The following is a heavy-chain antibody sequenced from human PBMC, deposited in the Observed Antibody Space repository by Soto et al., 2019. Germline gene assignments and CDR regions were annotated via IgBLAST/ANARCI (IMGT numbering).Heavy chain of an antibody. CDR1: GFTFSSYA. CDR3: AKGIAAAGTQHFDY. Sequence: HHWGSLRLSCAASGFTFSSYAMSWVRQAPGKGLEWVSAISGSGGSTYYADSVKGRFTISRDNSKNTLYLQMNSLRAEDTAVYYCAKGIAAAGTQHFDYWGQGTLVTVSS. CDR2: ISGSGGST. J-gene: IGHJ4*02. D-gene: IGHD6-13*01. V-gene: IGHV3-23*01.